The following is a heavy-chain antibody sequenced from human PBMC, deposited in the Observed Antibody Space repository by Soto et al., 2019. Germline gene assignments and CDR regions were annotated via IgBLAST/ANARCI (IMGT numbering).Heavy chain of an antibody. CDR1: GYTFTGRY. CDR2: INPDYGGA. D-gene: IGHD6-6*01. CDR3: ARDLGGSSSYLGY. Sequence: GASVKVSCKASGYTFTGRYTHWVRQAPGQGLEWMGWINPDYGGATYAQKFQGRVSLTRDTSNSTAYMELSSLRSDDTAVYFCARDLGGSSSYLGYWGQGTPVTVSS. J-gene: IGHJ4*02. V-gene: IGHV1-2*02.